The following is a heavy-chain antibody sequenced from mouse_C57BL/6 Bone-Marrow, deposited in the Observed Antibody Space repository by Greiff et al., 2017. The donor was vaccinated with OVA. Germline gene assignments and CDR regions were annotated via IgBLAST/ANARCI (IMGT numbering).Heavy chain of an antibody. CDR1: GFTFSSYA. Sequence: EVKVVESGGGLVKPGGSLKLSCAASGFTFSSYAISGGGRYTYYPVNVKGRFTISSDNAKNNLYLQMSHLKSEDTAMYYCARYDGSSARWYFDVWGTGTTVTVTS. D-gene: IGHD1-1*01. CDR2: SGGGRYT. V-gene: IGHV5-4*03. CDR3: ARYDGSSARWYFDV. J-gene: IGHJ1*03.